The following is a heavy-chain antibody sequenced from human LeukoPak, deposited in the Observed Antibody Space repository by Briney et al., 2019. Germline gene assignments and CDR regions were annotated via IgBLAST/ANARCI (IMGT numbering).Heavy chain of an antibody. CDR3: ARVHRGYSYGRLDY. CDR2: ISSSDNTI. V-gene: IGHV3-48*02. CDR1: GFAFSDYS. J-gene: IGHJ4*02. Sequence: PAGSLRLSCAASGFAFSDYSMNWVRQAPGKGRDWVSYISSSDNTIHYAVSVKGRFTISRDNAKNSLYLEMNSLRDEDTAVYYCARVHRGYSYGRLDYWGQGTLVTVSS. D-gene: IGHD5-18*01.